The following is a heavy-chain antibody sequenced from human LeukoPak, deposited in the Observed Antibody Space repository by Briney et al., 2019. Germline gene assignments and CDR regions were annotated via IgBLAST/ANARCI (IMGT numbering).Heavy chain of an antibody. CDR2: ISYDGSNK. Sequence: PGGSLRLSCAASGFTFSSYSMNWVRQAPGKGLEWVATISYDGSNKNYAASVKGRFTISRDNSKNTLYLQMNSLRPEDTAVYYCARDHFYGMDVWGQGTTVTVSS. J-gene: IGHJ6*02. V-gene: IGHV3-30*03. D-gene: IGHD3-3*02. CDR1: GFTFSSYS. CDR3: ARDHFYGMDV.